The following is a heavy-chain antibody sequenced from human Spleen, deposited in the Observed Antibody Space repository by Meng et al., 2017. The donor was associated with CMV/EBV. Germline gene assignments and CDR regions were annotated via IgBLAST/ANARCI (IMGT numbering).Heavy chain of an antibody. CDR1: GFTFSSYS. D-gene: IGHD3-10*01. V-gene: IGHV3-21*01. CDR3: ARVDFGEWFNDY. Sequence: CASSGFTFSSYSMNWVRQAPGKGLEWVSSISSSSSYIYYADSVKGRFTISRDNAKNSLYLQMNSLRAEDTAVYYCARVDFGEWFNDYWGQGTLVTVSS. CDR2: ISSSSSYI. J-gene: IGHJ4*02.